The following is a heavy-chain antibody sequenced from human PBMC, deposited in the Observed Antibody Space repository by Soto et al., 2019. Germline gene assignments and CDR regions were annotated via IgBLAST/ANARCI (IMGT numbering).Heavy chain of an antibody. V-gene: IGHV5-51*01. CDR1: GYSFTSYW. CDR2: IYPGDSDT. Sequence: PGESLKISCKGSGYSFTSYWIGWVRQMPGKGLEWMGIIYPGDSDTRYSPSFQGQVTISADKSISTAYLQWSSLKASDTAMYYCAGHRPYDFWSGYPPYGMDVWGQGTTVTVSS. D-gene: IGHD3-3*01. CDR3: AGHRPYDFWSGYPPYGMDV. J-gene: IGHJ6*02.